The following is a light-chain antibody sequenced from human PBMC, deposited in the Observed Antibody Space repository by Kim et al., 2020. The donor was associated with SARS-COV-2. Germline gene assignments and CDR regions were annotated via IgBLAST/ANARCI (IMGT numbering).Light chain of an antibody. Sequence: SYELTQPLSVSVALGQTARITCVGNNIGSKNVYWYQQKPGQAPVLVIYKDANRPSGIPERFSGSNSGNTATLTISVPQAGDEADYYCQVWDSNTVVFGGGTQLTVL. J-gene: IGLJ2*01. V-gene: IGLV3-9*01. CDR3: QVWDSNTVV. CDR1: NIGSKN. CDR2: KDA.